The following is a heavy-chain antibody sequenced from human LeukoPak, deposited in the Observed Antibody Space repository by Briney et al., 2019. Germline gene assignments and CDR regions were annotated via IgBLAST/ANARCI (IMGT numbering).Heavy chain of an antibody. D-gene: IGHD4-11*01. CDR3: ARDTPTSNYLMTGGMDV. J-gene: IGHJ6*02. V-gene: IGHV3-7*01. CDR1: GFTFSSYW. Sequence: GGSLRLSCAASGFTFSSYWMSWVRQAPGKGLEWVANIKQDGSEKYYVDSVKGRFTISRDNAKNSLYLQMNSLRAEDTAVYYCARDTPTSNYLMTGGMDVWGQGTTVTVSS. CDR2: IKQDGSEK.